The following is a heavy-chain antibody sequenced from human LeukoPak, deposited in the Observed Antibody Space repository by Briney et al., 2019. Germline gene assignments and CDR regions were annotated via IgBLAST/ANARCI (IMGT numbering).Heavy chain of an antibody. D-gene: IGHD2-2*01. CDR2: ISSSSSYI. Sequence: GGPLRLSCAASGFTFSSYSMNWVRQAPGKGLEWVSSISSSSSYIYYADSVKGRFTISRDNAKNSLYLQMNSLRAEDTAVYYCARDVEYCSSTSCPTDYWGQGTLVTVSS. J-gene: IGHJ4*02. V-gene: IGHV3-21*01. CDR1: GFTFSSYS. CDR3: ARDVEYCSSTSCPTDY.